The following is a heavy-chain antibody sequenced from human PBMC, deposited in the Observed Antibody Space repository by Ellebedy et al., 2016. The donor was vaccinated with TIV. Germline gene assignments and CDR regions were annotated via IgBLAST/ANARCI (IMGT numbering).Heavy chain of an antibody. D-gene: IGHD1-26*01. CDR3: ARGWELRH. J-gene: IGHJ3*01. Sequence: SETLSLTXAISGDSVSSNSAAWNWIRQSPSRGLEWLGRTYYRSQWYNDYALYVKSRISINPDTSKNQFSLQLNSVTPEDTAVYYCARGWELRHWGQGTMVSVSS. V-gene: IGHV6-1*01. CDR1: GDSVSSNSAA. CDR2: TYYRSQWYN.